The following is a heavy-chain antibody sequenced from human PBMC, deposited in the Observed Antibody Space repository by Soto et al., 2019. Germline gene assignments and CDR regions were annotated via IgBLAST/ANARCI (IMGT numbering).Heavy chain of an antibody. CDR3: ARAPDDCSSTSCRYYYYYGMDV. Sequence: GASVKVSCKASGYTFTSYAMHWVRQAPGQRLEWMGWISAGNGNTKYSQKFQGRVTITRDTSASTAYMELSSLRSEDTAVYYCARAPDDCSSTSCRYYYYYGMDVWGQGTTVTVSS. CDR1: GYTFTSYA. V-gene: IGHV1-3*01. CDR2: ISAGNGNT. D-gene: IGHD2-2*01. J-gene: IGHJ6*02.